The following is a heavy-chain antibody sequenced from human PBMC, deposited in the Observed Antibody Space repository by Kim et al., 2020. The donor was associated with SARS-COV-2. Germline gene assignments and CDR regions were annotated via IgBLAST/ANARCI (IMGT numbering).Heavy chain of an antibody. V-gene: IGHV1-18*04. CDR3: ARDYGSGLTIDY. D-gene: IGHD6-19*01. Sequence: ASVKVSCKASGYTFTSYGMSWVRQAPGQGLEWMGWISADNGNTNYAQKFQDRVTMTTDTSTSAAYMELRSLRSDDTAVYHCARDYGSGLTIDYWGQGTLVTVSS. CDR1: GYTFTSYG. J-gene: IGHJ4*02. CDR2: ISADNGNT.